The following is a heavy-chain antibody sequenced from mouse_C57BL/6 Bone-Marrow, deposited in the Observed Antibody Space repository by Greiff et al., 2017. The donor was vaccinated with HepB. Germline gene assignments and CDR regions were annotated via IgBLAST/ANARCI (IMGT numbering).Heavy chain of an antibody. CDR2: IWSGGST. D-gene: IGHD2-5*01. J-gene: IGHJ4*01. Sequence: VQLQQSGPGLVQPSQSLSITCTVSGFSLTSYGVHWVRQSPGKGLEWLGVIWSGGSTDYNAAFISRLSISKDNSKSQVFFKMNSLQADDTAIYYCATPYYSNSYYAMEYWGQGTSVTVSS. CDR3: ATPYYSNSYYAMEY. CDR1: GFSLTSYG. V-gene: IGHV2-2*01.